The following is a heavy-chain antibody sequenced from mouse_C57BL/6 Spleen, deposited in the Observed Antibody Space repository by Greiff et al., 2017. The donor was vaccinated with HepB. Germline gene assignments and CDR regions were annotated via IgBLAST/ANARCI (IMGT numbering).Heavy chain of an antibody. J-gene: IGHJ4*01. CDR2: IDPENGDT. D-gene: IGHD3-2*02. CDR3: TTSETAQATFYYAMDY. Sequence: DVQLQESGAELVRPGASVKLSCTASGFNIKDDYMHWVKQRPEQGLEWIGWIDPENGDTAYASKFQGKATITADTSSNTAYLQLSSLTSEDTAVYYCTTSETAQATFYYAMDYWGQGTSVTVSS. V-gene: IGHV14-4*01. CDR1: GFNIKDDY.